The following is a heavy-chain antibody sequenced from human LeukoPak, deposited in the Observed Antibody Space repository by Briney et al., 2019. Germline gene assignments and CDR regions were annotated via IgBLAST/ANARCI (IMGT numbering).Heavy chain of an antibody. V-gene: IGHV1-69*06. CDR2: IIPIFGTA. Sequence: SVKVSCKGSGGSFSSYAISWVRHGPGQGLEWMGGIIPIFGTANYAQKFQGRVMITADKSTSTAYMELSSLRSEDTAVYYCARDGSGSTYYYGMDVWGKGTTVTVSS. J-gene: IGHJ6*04. CDR3: ARDGSGSTYYYGMDV. D-gene: IGHD3-10*01. CDR1: GGSFSSYA.